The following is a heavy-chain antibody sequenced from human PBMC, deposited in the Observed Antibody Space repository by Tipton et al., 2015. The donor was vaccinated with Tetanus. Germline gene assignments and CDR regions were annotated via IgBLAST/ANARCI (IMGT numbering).Heavy chain of an antibody. D-gene: IGHD2-8*02. Sequence: LRLSCNVSGDSVSGYYWSWIRQPPGKGLEWVGYVYYTGDTNYNPSLKSRVTISMDRSENQISLKMTSVTAADTAVYYCAGVTAQRTELYFEHWGQGTQVTVSS. J-gene: IGHJ1*01. CDR2: VYYTGDT. CDR3: AGVTAQRTELYFEH. V-gene: IGHV4-59*02. CDR1: GDSVSGYY.